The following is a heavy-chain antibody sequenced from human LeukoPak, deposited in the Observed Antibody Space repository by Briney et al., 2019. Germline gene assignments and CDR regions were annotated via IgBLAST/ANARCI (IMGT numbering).Heavy chain of an antibody. CDR2: IYHSGST. D-gene: IGHD1-1*01. J-gene: IGHJ3*02. V-gene: IGHV4-4*02. CDR1: GGSTSSSNW. Sequence: SETLSLTCAVSGGSTSSSNWWSWVRQPPGKGLEWIGEIYHSGSTNYNPSLKSRVTISVDKSKNQFSLKLSSVTAADTAVYYCARERGTAGTSAFDIWGQGTMVTVSS. CDR3: ARERGTAGTSAFDI.